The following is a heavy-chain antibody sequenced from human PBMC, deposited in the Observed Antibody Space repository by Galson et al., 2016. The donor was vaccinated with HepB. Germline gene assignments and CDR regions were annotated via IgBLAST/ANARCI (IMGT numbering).Heavy chain of an antibody. CDR3: AMDTKYAIDY. D-gene: IGHD2-8*01. CDR1: GFTFYDYT. V-gene: IGHV3-43*01. CDR2: INCDATNT. J-gene: IGHJ4*02. Sequence: SLKLSCAASGFTFYDYTMHWVRQAPGQGLEWISLINCDATNTKYSDSVKGRVTISRDNSKNTVYLQMNSLRTEDTAFYYCAMDTKYAIDYWGRGTLVTVSS.